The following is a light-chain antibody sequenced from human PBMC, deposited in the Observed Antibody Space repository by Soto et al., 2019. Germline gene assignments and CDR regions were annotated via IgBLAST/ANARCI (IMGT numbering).Light chain of an antibody. CDR1: QSVSSSY. Sequence: EIVLTQSPGTLSLSPGERATLSCRASQSVSSSYLAWYQQQPGQAPMLLIYGASSSATGIPDRFSGSGSGTDFTLTISILEPEDFAVYSCQQYGSSPPYTFGQGTKLEIK. CDR2: GAS. J-gene: IGKJ2*01. V-gene: IGKV3-20*01. CDR3: QQYGSSPPYT.